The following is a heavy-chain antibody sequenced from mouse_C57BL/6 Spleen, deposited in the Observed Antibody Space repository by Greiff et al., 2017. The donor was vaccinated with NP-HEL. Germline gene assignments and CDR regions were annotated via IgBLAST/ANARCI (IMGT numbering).Heavy chain of an antibody. D-gene: IGHD2-5*01. CDR1: GYTFTDYY. CDR3: AMGSNPHY. Sequence: EVQLQQSGPELVKPGASVKISCKASGYTFTDYYMNWVKQSHGKSLEWIGDINPNNGGTSYNQKFKGKATLTVDKSSSTAYMELRSLTSEDSAVYYCAMGSNPHYWGQGTTLTVSS. J-gene: IGHJ2*01. CDR2: INPNNGGT. V-gene: IGHV1-26*01.